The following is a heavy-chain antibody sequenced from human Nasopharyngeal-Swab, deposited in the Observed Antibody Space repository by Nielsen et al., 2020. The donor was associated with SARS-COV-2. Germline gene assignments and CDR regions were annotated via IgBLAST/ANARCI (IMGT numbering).Heavy chain of an antibody. D-gene: IGHD5-18*01. V-gene: IGHV1-46*01. CDR3: ARAGKIQLWFNSLYYFDY. CDR2: ISSSGTST. J-gene: IGHJ4*02. Sequence: WVRQAPGQGLEWMAYISSSGTSTNYAPNIQGRVTMTRNTSISTAYMELSSLRSEDTAVYYCARAGKIQLWFNSLYYFDYWGQGTLVTVSS.